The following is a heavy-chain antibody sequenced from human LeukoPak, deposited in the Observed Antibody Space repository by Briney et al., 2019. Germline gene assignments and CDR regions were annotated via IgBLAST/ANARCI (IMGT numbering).Heavy chain of an antibody. D-gene: IGHD6-13*01. V-gene: IGHV4-39*07. CDR1: GGSISSSSYY. Sequence: SETLSLTCTVSGGSISSSSYYWGGIRQPPGKGLEWIGSIYYSGSTYYNPSLKSRVTISVDTSKNQFSLKLSSVTAADTAVYYCARGGRPSSSWKPGWFDPWGQGTLVTVSS. CDR3: ARGGRPSSSWKPGWFDP. J-gene: IGHJ5*02. CDR2: IYYSGST.